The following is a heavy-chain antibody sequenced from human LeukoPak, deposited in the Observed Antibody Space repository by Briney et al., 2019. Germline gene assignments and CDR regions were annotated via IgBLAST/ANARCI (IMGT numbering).Heavy chain of an antibody. D-gene: IGHD3-10*01. CDR2: IYYSGST. V-gene: IGHV4-39*01. CDR1: GGSISSSSYF. J-gene: IGHJ4*02. CDR3: ARHRRSREGYYYGSVDY. Sequence: SGTLSLTCTVSGGSISSSSYFWGWIRQPPGKGLEWIGSIYYSGSTYFNPSLKSRVTISVDTSKNQLSLKVSSVTAADTAVYYCARHRRSREGYYYGSVDYWGQGTLVTVSS.